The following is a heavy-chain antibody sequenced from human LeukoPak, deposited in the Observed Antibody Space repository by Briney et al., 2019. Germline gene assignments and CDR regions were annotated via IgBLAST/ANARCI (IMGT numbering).Heavy chain of an antibody. CDR3: ARGRTFHVSTGFGY. CDR1: GGSMSNYY. CDR2: IYFSGST. V-gene: IGHV4-59*01. J-gene: IGHJ4*02. D-gene: IGHD2-8*02. Sequence: SETLSLTCTVSGGSMSNYYWSWIRQPPGKGLEWIGHIYFSGSTNYNPSLKSRVTISVDTSKNQFSLKMNSVPAADTAVYYCARGRTFHVSTGFGYWGQGTLVTVSS.